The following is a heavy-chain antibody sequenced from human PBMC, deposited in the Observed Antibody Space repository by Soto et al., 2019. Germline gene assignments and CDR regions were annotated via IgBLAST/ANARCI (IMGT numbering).Heavy chain of an antibody. CDR3: ARVLHCSSTSCYRSYYYYYMDV. CDR1: GFTFGDYA. V-gene: IGHV3-49*03. Sequence: PGGSLRLSCTASGFTFGDYAMSWFRQAPGKGLEWVGFIRSKAYGGTTEYAASVKGRFTISRDDSKSIAYLQMNSLKTEDTAVYYCARVLHCSSTSCYRSYYYYYMDVWGKGTTVTVSS. CDR2: IRSKAYGGTT. J-gene: IGHJ6*03. D-gene: IGHD2-2*02.